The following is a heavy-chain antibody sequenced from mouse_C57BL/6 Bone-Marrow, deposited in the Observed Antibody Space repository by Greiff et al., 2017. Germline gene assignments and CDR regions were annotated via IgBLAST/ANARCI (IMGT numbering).Heavy chain of an antibody. D-gene: IGHD2-4*01. V-gene: IGHV1-52*01. CDR3: ARGGIDYRFAY. Sequence: QVQLQQPGAELVRPGSSVKLSCKASGYTFTSYWMHWVKQRPIQGLEWIGNIDPSDSETHYNQKFKDKATLTVDKSSSTAYMQLSSLTSEDSAVHYCARGGIDYRFAYWGQGTLVTVSA. CDR1: GYTFTSYW. CDR2: IDPSDSET. J-gene: IGHJ3*01.